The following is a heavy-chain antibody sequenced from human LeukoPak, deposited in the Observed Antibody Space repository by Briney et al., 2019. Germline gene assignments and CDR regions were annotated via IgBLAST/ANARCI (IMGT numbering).Heavy chain of an antibody. J-gene: IGHJ4*02. D-gene: IGHD1-1*01. V-gene: IGHV3-21*01. CDR3: ARALTTLTYEGY. CDR2: ISGSNSYI. Sequence: GGSLRLSCAASGFTFSSYTMHWIRQAPGKGLEWVSSISGSNSYIFYADSVKGRFTVSRDNTKDSLHLQMNSLRAEDTAVYYCARALTTLTYEGYWGQGTLVTVSS. CDR1: GFTFSSYT.